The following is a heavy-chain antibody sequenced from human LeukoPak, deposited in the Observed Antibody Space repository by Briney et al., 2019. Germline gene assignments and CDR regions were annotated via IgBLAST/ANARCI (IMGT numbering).Heavy chain of an antibody. D-gene: IGHD3-16*01. Sequence: GGSLRLSCAVSGFIVSSNYMSWVRQAPGKGLEWVSLIYSGGSTYYADSVKGRFTISRDKSKNTLYLQMNSLRVEDTAVYYCARDDGQGGPFDYWGQGTLVTVSS. CDR2: IYSGGST. CDR1: GFIVSSNY. J-gene: IGHJ4*02. V-gene: IGHV3-53*01. CDR3: ARDDGQGGPFDY.